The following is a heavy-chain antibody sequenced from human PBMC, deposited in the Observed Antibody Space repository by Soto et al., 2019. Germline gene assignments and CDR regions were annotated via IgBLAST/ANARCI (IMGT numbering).Heavy chain of an antibody. Sequence: ASETLSLTCTLSGGSVRSDSFYWGWILQPPGKGLEWIALTYHSGSTNYNPSLNSRVTISVDTSKNRFSLKLTSVTAPDTAIYYWAGARYDNSWYYAVNFPDYGGQGTLVTVSA. V-gene: IGHV4-61*01. J-gene: IGHJ4*02. CDR3: AGARYDNSWYYAVNFPDY. D-gene: IGHD3-22*01. CDR1: GGSVRSDSFY. CDR2: TYHSGST.